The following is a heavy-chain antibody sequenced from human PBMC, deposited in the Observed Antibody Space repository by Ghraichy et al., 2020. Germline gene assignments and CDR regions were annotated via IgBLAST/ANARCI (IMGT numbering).Heavy chain of an antibody. Sequence: GGSLRLSCVASGFNFDDYAMHWVRQAPGKGLEWVSGINWTSGSIDYADSVKGRFTLSRANAKTSLYMQMNSLRTEDTALYYCVRGYANSRSYLMNDACDVWGQGTTVTVS. V-gene: IGHV3-9*01. CDR3: VRGYANSRSYLMNDACDV. D-gene: IGHD3-10*01. J-gene: IGHJ3*01. CDR2: INWTSGSI. CDR1: GFNFDDYA.